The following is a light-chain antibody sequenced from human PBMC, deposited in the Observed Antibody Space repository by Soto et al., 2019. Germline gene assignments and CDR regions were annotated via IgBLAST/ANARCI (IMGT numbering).Light chain of an antibody. Sequence: DIQMTQSPSTLSASVGDRVTITCRASQSISNWLAWYQQKPGKAPKLLIYKASSLESGVPSRFSGSGSGTEFTLSISSLQPDDFAMYYCQQYDSSFWAFGQGTKV. V-gene: IGKV1-5*03. CDR1: QSISNW. CDR2: KAS. J-gene: IGKJ1*01. CDR3: QQYDSSFWA.